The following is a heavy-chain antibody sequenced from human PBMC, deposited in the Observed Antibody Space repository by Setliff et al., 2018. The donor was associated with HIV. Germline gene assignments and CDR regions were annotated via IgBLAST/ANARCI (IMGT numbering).Heavy chain of an antibody. D-gene: IGHD6-13*01. Sequence: PGGSLSLSCEISGFTFSNYGMHWVRQAPGKGLEWVAFIRYDGSDNYYVDSVKGRFTVSIDNSKNTLYLQMNRLRPEDTALYYCSKDRLLDGSSWYYLDYWGQGTLVTVSS. CDR3: SKDRLLDGSSWYYLDY. J-gene: IGHJ4*02. CDR1: GFTFSNYG. V-gene: IGHV3-30*02. CDR2: IRYDGSDN.